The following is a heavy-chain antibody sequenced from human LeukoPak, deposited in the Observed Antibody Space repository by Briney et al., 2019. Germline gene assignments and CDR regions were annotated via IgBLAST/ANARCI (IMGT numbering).Heavy chain of an antibody. J-gene: IGHJ6*02. CDR3: AKDGIRGYSYGYYHGMDV. CDR1: GFTFTGHT. V-gene: IGHV3-23*01. D-gene: IGHD5-18*01. CDR2: IGGRDDRT. Sequence: PGGSLRLSCAASGFTFTGHTMTWLRQAPGKGLEWVSIIGGRDDRTYYADSVKGRFTISRDNSKNTLYLQMNSLRAEDTAVYYCAKDGIRGYSYGYYHGMDVWGQGTTVTVSS.